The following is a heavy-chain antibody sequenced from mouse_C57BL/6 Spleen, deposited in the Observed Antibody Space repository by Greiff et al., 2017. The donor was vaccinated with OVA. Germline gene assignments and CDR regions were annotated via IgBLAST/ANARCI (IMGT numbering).Heavy chain of an antibody. CDR1: GFTFSDYG. J-gene: IGHJ2*01. CDR2: ISSGSSTI. Sequence: EVLLVESGGGLVKPGGSLKLSCAASGFTFSDYGMHWVRQAPEKGLEWVAYISSGSSTIYYEDTVKGRFTISRDNAKNTLFLQMTSLGSEDTAMYYCARGGGYYFDYWGQGTTLTVSS. V-gene: IGHV5-17*01. CDR3: ARGGGYYFDY.